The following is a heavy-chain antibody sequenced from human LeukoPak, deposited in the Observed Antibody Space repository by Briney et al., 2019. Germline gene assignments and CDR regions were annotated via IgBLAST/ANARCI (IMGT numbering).Heavy chain of an antibody. CDR2: IYYSGST. Sequence: SETLSLTCTVSGGSISSYYWSWIRQPPGKGLEWLGYIYYSGSTNYNPSLKSRVTISVDTSKNQFSLRLSSVTAADTAVYYFARVSGSIAVAGTLDYWGQGTLVTVSS. J-gene: IGHJ4*02. V-gene: IGHV4-59*01. CDR3: ARVSGSIAVAGTLDY. D-gene: IGHD6-19*01. CDR1: GGSISSYY.